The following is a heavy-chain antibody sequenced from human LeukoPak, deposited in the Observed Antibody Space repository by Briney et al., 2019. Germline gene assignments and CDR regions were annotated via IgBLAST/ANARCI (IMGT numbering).Heavy chain of an antibody. J-gene: IGHJ4*02. D-gene: IGHD2-2*01. CDR2: IRYDGSNK. CDR3: AKDREAWTSFTTVLDY. V-gene: IGHV3-30*02. Sequence: PGGSLRLPCAASGFTFSYYGMHWVRQAPGKGLEWVAFIRYDGSNKYYADSVKGRFTISRDDSKNTLYLQMNSLRAEDTAVYYCAKDREAWTSFTTVLDYWGQGTLVTVSS. CDR1: GFTFSYYG.